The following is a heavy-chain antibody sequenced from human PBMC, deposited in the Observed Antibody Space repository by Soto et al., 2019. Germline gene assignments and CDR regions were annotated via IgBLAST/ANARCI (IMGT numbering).Heavy chain of an antibody. CDR2: IVVDSNTA. CDR3: ARAIKRWEVNYSFDF. D-gene: IGHD1-26*01. Sequence: SWVRQAPGHGPEWMGGIVVDSNTAEYSQRFQDRVNITAATSTDTLYMELGSLTFEDTAVYYCARAIKRWEVNYSFDFWGQGTLVTVSS. J-gene: IGHJ4*02. V-gene: IGHV1-69*06.